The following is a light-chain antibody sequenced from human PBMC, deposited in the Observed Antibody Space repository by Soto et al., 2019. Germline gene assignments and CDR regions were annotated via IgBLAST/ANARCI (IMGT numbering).Light chain of an antibody. V-gene: IGKV1-13*02. CDR2: YAS. J-gene: IGKJ4*01. CDR1: QGNSSA. Sequence: AIQLTQSPSSLSASVGDRVTNTCRASQGNSSALAWYQQKPGKAPKLLIYYASSLESGVPSRFSGSGSGTDFTLTISSLQPEDFATYYCQQFNSYSSLTFGGGTKVDIK. CDR3: QQFNSYSSLT.